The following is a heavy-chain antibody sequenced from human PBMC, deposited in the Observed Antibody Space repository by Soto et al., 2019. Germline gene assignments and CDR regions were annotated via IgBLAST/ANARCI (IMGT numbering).Heavy chain of an antibody. V-gene: IGHV4-59*01. D-gene: IGHD1-1*01. CDR1: GGSISSYY. Sequence: PSETLSLTCTVSGGSISSYYWSWIRQPPGKGLEWIGYIYYIGSTNYNPSLKSRVTISVDTSKDQFSLKLSSVTAADTAVYYCARGTTGTTFKFYYYYMDVWGKGTTVTVSS. CDR2: IYYIGST. CDR3: ARGTTGTTFKFYYYYMDV. J-gene: IGHJ6*03.